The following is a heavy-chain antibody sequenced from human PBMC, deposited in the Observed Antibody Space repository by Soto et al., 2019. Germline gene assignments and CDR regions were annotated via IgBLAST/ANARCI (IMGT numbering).Heavy chain of an antibody. D-gene: IGHD3-22*01. Sequence: QVQLVESGGGVVQPGRSLRLSCAASGFTFSSYAMHWVRQAPGKGLEWVAVISYEGSNKYYAVSVKGRFTISRDNSKNQLYQQKNSLRAEDTAVYYCARSYYYDSSGYLGYWGQGTLVTVSS. CDR2: ISYEGSNK. J-gene: IGHJ4*02. CDR1: GFTFSSYA. V-gene: IGHV3-30-3*01. CDR3: ARSYYYDSSGYLGY.